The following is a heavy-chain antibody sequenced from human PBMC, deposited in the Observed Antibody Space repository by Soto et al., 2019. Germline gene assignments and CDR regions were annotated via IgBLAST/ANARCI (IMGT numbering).Heavy chain of an antibody. CDR3: ARGPLYYFDY. J-gene: IGHJ4*02. CDR1: GFIFTSYT. V-gene: IGHV3-21*02. Sequence: EVQLVESGGGLVQPGGSLRLSCAASGFIFTSYTMNWVRRAPGKGLEWVSSISSSSTNIHYADSVKGRFTISRNNAKKSLYLQMNSLRAEDTAVYYCARGPLYYFDYWGQGTLVTVSS. CDR2: ISSSSTNI.